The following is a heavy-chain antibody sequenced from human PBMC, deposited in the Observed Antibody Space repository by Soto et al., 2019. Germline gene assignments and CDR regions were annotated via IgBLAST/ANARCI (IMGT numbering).Heavy chain of an antibody. CDR2: TYYRSKWYN. J-gene: IGHJ5*02. CDR3: ASAYIGCSAGSCYGHGFDH. CDR1: GDSVSSNSAA. D-gene: IGHD2-15*01. Sequence: SQTLSLTCAISGDSVSSNSAAWNWIRQSPSRGLEWLGRTYYRSKWYNDYAVSVKSRITINPDTSKNQFSLQLNSVTPEDTAVYYCASAYIGCSAGSCYGHGFDHWGQGTLVTVSS. V-gene: IGHV6-1*01.